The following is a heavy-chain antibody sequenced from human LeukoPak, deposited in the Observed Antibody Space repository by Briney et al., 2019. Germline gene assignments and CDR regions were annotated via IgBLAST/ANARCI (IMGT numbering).Heavy chain of an antibody. D-gene: IGHD6-19*01. V-gene: IGHV5-51*01. J-gene: IGHJ6*02. Sequence: GESLKISCKGSGYSFTNYWIGWVRQMPGKGLEWMGIIYPGDSDTRYSPSFQGQVTISADKSISTAYLQWSSLKASDTAMYYCARRAYASGFRFGLDVWGQGTTVTVSS. CDR1: GYSFTNYW. CDR2: IYPGDSDT. CDR3: ARRAYASGFRFGLDV.